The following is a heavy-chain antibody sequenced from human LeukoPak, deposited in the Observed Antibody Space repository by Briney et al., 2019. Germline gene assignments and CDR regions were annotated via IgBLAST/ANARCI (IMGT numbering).Heavy chain of an antibody. CDR3: AKDYPPYYYYYMDV. CDR1: GFNFSSYS. Sequence: GGSLRLSCAASGFNFSSYSMSWVRQAPWKGLEFVSSISSSSSFIYYADSVKGRFTISRDNSKNTLYLQMNSLRAEDTAVYYCAKDYPPYYYYYMDVWGKGTTVTISS. V-gene: IGHV3-21*04. J-gene: IGHJ6*03. CDR2: ISSSSSFI.